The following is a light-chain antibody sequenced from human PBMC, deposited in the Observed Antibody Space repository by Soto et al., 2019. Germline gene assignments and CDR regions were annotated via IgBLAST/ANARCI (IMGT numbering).Light chain of an antibody. V-gene: IGKV2-28*01. Sequence: DIVMTQSPLSLPVTPGEPASISCRSSQSLLHSNGYKYLNWYLQKPGQSPLLLIYLTSTRASGVPYRFSGSVSGTDFTLKISKLEADDVGVYYCMQALQSPFTFGPGTKVYIK. CDR1: QSLLHSNGYKY. CDR3: MQALQSPFT. J-gene: IGKJ3*01. CDR2: LTS.